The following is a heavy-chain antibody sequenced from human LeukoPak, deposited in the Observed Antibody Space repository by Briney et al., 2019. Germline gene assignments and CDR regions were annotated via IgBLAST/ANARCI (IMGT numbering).Heavy chain of an antibody. Sequence: GGSLRLSCAASGFTFSSYAMSWVRQAPGKGLEWVSTISGSGGSTYYADSVKGRFTISRDNSKNTLYLQMNSLRAEDTAVYYCAKGAYDSSGYPSDYWGQGTLVTVSS. CDR2: ISGSGGST. V-gene: IGHV3-23*01. D-gene: IGHD3-22*01. CDR3: AKGAYDSSGYPSDY. J-gene: IGHJ4*02. CDR1: GFTFSSYA.